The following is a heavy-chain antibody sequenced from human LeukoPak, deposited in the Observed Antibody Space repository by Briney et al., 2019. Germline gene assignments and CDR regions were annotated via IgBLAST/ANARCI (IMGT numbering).Heavy chain of an antibody. CDR1: GYSFSSYW. CDR3: ARHTISDY. CDR2: IDPSDSYT. V-gene: IGHV5-10-1*01. J-gene: IGHJ4*02. D-gene: IGHD3-10*01. Sequence: PGESLKISCKGSGYSFSSYWINWVRQMPGKGLEWMGRIDPSDSYTNYNPSFQGHVTISADKSISTAYLQWSSLMASDTAVYYCARHTISDYWGQGTQVTVSS.